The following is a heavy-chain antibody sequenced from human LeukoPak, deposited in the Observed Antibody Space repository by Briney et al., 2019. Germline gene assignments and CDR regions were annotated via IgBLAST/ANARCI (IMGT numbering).Heavy chain of an antibody. CDR1: GYSFTSYW. Sequence: LGESLKISCKGSGYSFTSYWIGWVRQMPGKGLEWMGIIYPGDSDTRYSPSFQGQVTISADKSISTAYLQWSSLKASDTAMYYCARLGPVAVALSWYNWFDPWGQGTLVTVSS. CDR3: ARLGPVAVALSWYNWFDP. D-gene: IGHD6-19*01. J-gene: IGHJ5*02. V-gene: IGHV5-51*01. CDR2: IYPGDSDT.